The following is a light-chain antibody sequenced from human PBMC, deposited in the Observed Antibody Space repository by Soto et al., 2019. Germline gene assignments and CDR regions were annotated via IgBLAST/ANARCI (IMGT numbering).Light chain of an antibody. CDR3: QQYNNWPRIT. J-gene: IGKJ3*01. V-gene: IGKV3-15*01. Sequence: EIVMTQSPATLSVSPGERATLSCRASQSVSSNLDWYQQKPGQAPRLLIYGESTRATGIPARFSGSGSGTEFTLTISSLQSEEFAVYYCQQYNNWPRITFGPGTKVDIK. CDR2: GES. CDR1: QSVSSN.